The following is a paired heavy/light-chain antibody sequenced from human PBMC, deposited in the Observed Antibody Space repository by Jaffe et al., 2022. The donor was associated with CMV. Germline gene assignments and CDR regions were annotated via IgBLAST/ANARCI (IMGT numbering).Heavy chain of an antibody. CDR2: IIFSGADT. J-gene: IGHJ4*02. V-gene: IGHV3-23*01. CDR3: AKDNSVGVRGNY. CDR1: GFPFSGYS. D-gene: IGHD3-10*01. Sequence: EVQLLESGGGLVHPGGSLRLSCAASGFPFSGYSMGWVRQAPGKGLEWVSSIIFSGADTYYADSVRGRFTISRDNSKNTLYLQMSSLRAEDTALYYCAKDNSVGVRGNYWGQGALVIVSS.
Light chain of an antibody. V-gene: IGKV1-16*02. CDR2: DAS. CDR3: QQYKSYPLT. J-gene: IGKJ3*01. Sequence: DIQMTQSPSSLSASVGDRVTITCRASQDISHYLAWFQQKPGKAPKSMIYDASNLQTGVPSKFSGSGSGTDFTLTITNLQPEDCATYYCQQYKSYPLTFGPGTKVEIK. CDR1: QDISHY.